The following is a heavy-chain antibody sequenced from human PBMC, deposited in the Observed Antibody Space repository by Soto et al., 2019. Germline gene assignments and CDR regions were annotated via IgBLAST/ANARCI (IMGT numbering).Heavy chain of an antibody. D-gene: IGHD2-15*01. V-gene: IGHV1-69*13. J-gene: IGHJ4*02. CDR2: IIPIFGTA. Sequence: GASVKVSCKASGGTFSSYAISWVRQAPRQGLEWMGGIIPIFGTANYAQKFQGRVTITADESTSTAYMELSSLRSEDTAVYYCARGVTRYCSGGSCYRPFFFDYWGQGTLVTVSS. CDR1: GGTFSSYA. CDR3: ARGVTRYCSGGSCYRPFFFDY.